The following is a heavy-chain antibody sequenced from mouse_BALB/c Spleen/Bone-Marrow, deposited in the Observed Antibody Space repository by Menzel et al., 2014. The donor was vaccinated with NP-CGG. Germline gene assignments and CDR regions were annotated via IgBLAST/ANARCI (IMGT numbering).Heavy chain of an antibody. D-gene: IGHD1-2*01. CDR3: AREARTTARFAY. J-gene: IGHJ3*01. V-gene: IGHV3-1*02. CDR2: IHYRGST. Sequence: EVKLQESGPDLVKPSQSLSLTCTVTGYSITSGYGWHWIRQFPGNKLEWMAYIHYRGSTNYNPSLKSRISITRDTSKNQFFLQLNSVTTEDTATYYCAREARTTARFAYWGQGTLVTVSA. CDR1: GYSITSGYG.